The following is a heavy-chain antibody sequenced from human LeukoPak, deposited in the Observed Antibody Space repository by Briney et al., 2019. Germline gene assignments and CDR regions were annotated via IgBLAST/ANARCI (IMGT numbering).Heavy chain of an antibody. Sequence: GASVKVSCKASGYTFTGYYMHWVRQAPGQGLEWMGWINPNSGGTNYAQKFQGRVTMTRDTSISTAYMELSRLRSDDTAVYYCARDLSATVTAHYYYYYYMDVWGKGTTVTVSS. D-gene: IGHD4-17*01. CDR2: INPNSGGT. V-gene: IGHV1-2*02. CDR1: GYTFTGYY. J-gene: IGHJ6*03. CDR3: ARDLSATVTAHYYYYYYMDV.